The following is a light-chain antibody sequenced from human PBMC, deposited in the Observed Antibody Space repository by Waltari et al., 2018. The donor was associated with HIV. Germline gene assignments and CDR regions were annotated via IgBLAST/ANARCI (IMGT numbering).Light chain of an antibody. V-gene: IGLV2-14*03. J-gene: IGLJ2*01. Sequence: QSALTQPASASGSPGQSITVSCTGTSNDVGGSNSVSCYQQHPGKAPNRMIYDVSNRPSGVSNRFSGSKSGNTASLTISGLQAEDEADYYCSSYTSSSALYVVFGGGTKLTVL. CDR1: SNDVGGSNS. CDR2: DVS. CDR3: SSYTSSSALYVV.